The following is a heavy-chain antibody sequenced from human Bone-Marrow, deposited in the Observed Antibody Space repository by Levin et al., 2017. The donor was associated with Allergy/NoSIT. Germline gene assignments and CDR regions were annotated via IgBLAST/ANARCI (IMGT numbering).Heavy chain of an antibody. CDR3: ARDAGWLQLQYGIFDN. J-gene: IGHJ4*02. V-gene: IGHV3-7*01. Sequence: GGSLRLSCATSGFSFSSYWMTWVRQAPGKGLEWVANIKEDGSEKYLVDSVKDRFTISRDNAKNSLYLEMNSLRAEDTAVYYCARDAGWLQLQYGIFDNWGQGTLVSVSS. CDR1: GFSFSSYW. D-gene: IGHD5-24*01. CDR2: IKEDGSEK.